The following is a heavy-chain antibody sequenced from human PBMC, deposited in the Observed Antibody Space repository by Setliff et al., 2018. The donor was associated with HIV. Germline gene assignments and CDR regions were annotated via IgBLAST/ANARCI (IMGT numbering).Heavy chain of an antibody. CDR1: GYTFTNYYA. Sequence: SVKVSCKTSGYTFTNYYAISWVRQAPGQGLEWMGGIIPVFGTANYAQKFQGRVTMTRNTSIRTAYMELSSLRSEDTAVYYCARGGGVYCSGGSCYTSVDFQHWGQGTLVTVSS. CDR3: ARGGGVYCSGGSCYTSVDFQH. CDR2: IIPVFGTA. V-gene: IGHV1-69*05. J-gene: IGHJ1*01. D-gene: IGHD2-15*01.